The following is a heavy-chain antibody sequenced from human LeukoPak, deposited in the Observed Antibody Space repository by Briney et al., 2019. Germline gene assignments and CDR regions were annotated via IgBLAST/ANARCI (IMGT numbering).Heavy chain of an antibody. CDR1: GFTFSSYA. Sequence: GGSLRLSCAASGFTFSSYAMHWVRQAPGKGLEWVAVISYDGSNKYYAHSVKGRFTISRDNSKNTLYLQMNSLRAEDTAVYYCAKDERNTAMVLYWGQGTLVTVSS. CDR2: ISYDGSNK. D-gene: IGHD5-18*01. V-gene: IGHV3-30-3*01. CDR3: AKDERNTAMVLY. J-gene: IGHJ4*02.